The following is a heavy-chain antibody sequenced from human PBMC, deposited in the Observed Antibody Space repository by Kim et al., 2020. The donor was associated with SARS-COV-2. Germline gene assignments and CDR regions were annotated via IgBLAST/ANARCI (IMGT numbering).Heavy chain of an antibody. D-gene: IGHD1-26*01. V-gene: IGHV3-53*01. CDR1: GFIVSVNY. J-gene: IGHJ4*02. CDR2: IYSGGHT. CDR3: ARVTTVGDAPEEGLFDY. Sequence: GGSLRLSCAASGFIVSVNYMSWVRQAPGKGPEWVSVIYSGGHTEYADSVKGRFAISRDNPKNTVYLQMNSLRAEDTALYYCARVTTVGDAPEEGLFDYWGQGTLVIVSS.